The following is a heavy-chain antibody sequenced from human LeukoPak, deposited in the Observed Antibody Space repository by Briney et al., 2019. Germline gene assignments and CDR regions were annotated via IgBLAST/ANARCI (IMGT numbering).Heavy chain of an antibody. CDR3: ARDGNYDILTGYSEGEDY. V-gene: IGHV3-66*01. CDR2: SYSGGST. J-gene: IGHJ4*02. Sequence: GGSLRLSCAASGFTVSSNYMSWVRQAPGRGLEWVSVSYSGGSTYYADSVKGRFNISRDNSKNTVYFQMNRLRAEDTAVYYCARDGNYDILTGYSEGEDYWGQGTLVTVSS. CDR1: GFTVSSNY. D-gene: IGHD3-9*01.